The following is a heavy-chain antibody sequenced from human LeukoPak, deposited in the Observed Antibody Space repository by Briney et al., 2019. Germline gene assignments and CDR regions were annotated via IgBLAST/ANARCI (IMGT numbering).Heavy chain of an antibody. CDR3: AIDPQKPLAFDY. Sequence: GGSLRLSCAASGFTFSSYAMHWVRQTPGKGLEWVAIISYDGGNRYYADSVKGRFTISRDNSKNTLYLQMNSLRADDTAVYYCAIDPQKPLAFDYWGQGTLVTVSS. CDR1: GFTFSSYA. CDR2: ISYDGGNR. V-gene: IGHV3-30-3*01. J-gene: IGHJ4*02.